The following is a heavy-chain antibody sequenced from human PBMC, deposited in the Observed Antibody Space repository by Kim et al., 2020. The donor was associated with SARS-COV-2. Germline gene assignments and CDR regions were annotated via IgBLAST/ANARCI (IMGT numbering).Heavy chain of an antibody. D-gene: IGHD3-22*01. Sequence: SETLSLTCTVSGGSISSGGYYWSWIRQHPGKGLEWIGYIYYSGSTYYNPSLKSRVTISVDTSKNQFSLKLSSVTAADTAVYYCAREKDMIVVDWGQGTLVTVSS. CDR1: GGSISSGGYY. CDR2: IYYSGST. V-gene: IGHV4-31*03. CDR3: AREKDMIVVD. J-gene: IGHJ4*02.